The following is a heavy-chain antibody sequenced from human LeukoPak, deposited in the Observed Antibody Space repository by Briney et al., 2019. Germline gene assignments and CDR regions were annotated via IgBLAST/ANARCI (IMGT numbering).Heavy chain of an antibody. D-gene: IGHD2-2*01. V-gene: IGHV3-7*01. CDR1: GFMFRNYW. Sequence: GGSLRLPCAASGFMFRNYWMSWVRQAPGKGLEWVANIKQDGSEKHYVDPVKGRFTISRDNAKNSLYLQMNSLRAEDTAVYYCAREGPVVIPTTPSSSSYYYMDVWGKGTTVTVSS. J-gene: IGHJ6*03. CDR3: AREGPVVIPTTPSSSSYYYMDV. CDR2: IKQDGSEK.